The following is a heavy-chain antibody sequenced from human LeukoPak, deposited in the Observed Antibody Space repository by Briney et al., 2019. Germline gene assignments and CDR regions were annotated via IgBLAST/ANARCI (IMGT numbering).Heavy chain of an antibody. D-gene: IGHD4-17*01. CDR3: ARDTFGRNGYGDYGLLDY. V-gene: IGHV1-2*02. J-gene: IGHJ4*02. CDR1: GYTFTGYY. CDR2: INPNSGGT. Sequence: GASVKVSCKASGYTFTGYYMHWVRQALGQGLEWMGWINPNSGGTNYAQKFQGRVTMTRDTSISTAYMELSRLRSDDTAVYYCARDTFGRNGYGDYGLLDYWGQGTLVTVSS.